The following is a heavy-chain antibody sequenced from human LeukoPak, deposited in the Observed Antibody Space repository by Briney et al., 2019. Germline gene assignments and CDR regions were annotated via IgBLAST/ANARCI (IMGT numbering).Heavy chain of an antibody. CDR1: GFTFSSYA. CDR2: ISYDGSNK. V-gene: IGHV3-30-3*01. D-gene: IGHD2-21*01. J-gene: IGHJ4*02. CDR3: AKGYCGGDCPFDY. Sequence: GGSLRLSCAASGFTFSSYAMHWVRQAPGKGLEWVAVISYDGSNKYYADSVKGRFTISRDNSKNTLYLQMNSLRAEDTAVYYCAKGYCGGDCPFDYWGQGTLVTVSS.